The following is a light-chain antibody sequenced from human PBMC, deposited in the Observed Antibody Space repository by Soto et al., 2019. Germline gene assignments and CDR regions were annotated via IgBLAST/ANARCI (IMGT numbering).Light chain of an antibody. CDR1: RSFSSSY. CDR3: QQYGSSPPYT. Sequence: PGDRATLSCRASRSFSSSYLAWYQQKPGQAPRLLIYAASSRATGIPDRFSGSGSGTDFTLTISRLEPEDFAVYYCQQYGSSPPYTFGQGTKLEIK. CDR2: AAS. V-gene: IGKV3-20*01. J-gene: IGKJ2*01.